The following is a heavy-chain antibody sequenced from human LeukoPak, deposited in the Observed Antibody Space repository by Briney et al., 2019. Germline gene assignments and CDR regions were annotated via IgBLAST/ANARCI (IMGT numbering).Heavy chain of an antibody. J-gene: IGHJ4*02. D-gene: IGHD4-17*01. V-gene: IGHV3-33*01. CDR3: ARDRLTTVTTFHFDY. Sequence: PRGSLRLSCAASGFTFSSYAMHWVRQAPGKGLEWVAVIWSDTTNKYYADSVKGRFTISRDNSKNTLYLQMSSLRAEDTAMYYCARDRLTTVTTFHFDYWGQGTLVTVSS. CDR2: IWSDTTNK. CDR1: GFTFSSYA.